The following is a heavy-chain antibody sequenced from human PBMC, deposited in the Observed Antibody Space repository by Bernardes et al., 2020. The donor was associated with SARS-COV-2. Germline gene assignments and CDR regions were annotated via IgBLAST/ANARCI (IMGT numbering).Heavy chain of an antibody. J-gene: IGHJ4*02. V-gene: IGHV3-7*01. CDR2: IKADVSDK. Sequence: LTPSCSVARFTFSRHWMTWVRPAPGKEVEWVGNIKADVSDKYYVDSVKGRFTIPKDNAKNLLYLQMNSLRAEDTAVYYCARDYAGYSYDDWGQGTLVTVSS. D-gene: IGHD5-18*01. CDR3: ARDYAGYSYDD. CDR1: RFTFSRHW.